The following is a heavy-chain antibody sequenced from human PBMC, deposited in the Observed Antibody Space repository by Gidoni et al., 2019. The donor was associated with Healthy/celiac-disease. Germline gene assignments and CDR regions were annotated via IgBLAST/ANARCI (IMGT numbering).Heavy chain of an antibody. D-gene: IGHD2-2*01. CDR2: IKSKTDGGTT. V-gene: IGHV3-15*01. Sequence: EVQLVESGGGLVKPGGSLRLSCAASGFTFSNAWMSWVRQAPGKGLEWVGRIKSKTDGGTTNYAATVKGRFNISRDESKNTLYLQMNSLKTDDTAVYYCTTSAESRYCSSTSCYVYWGQGTLVTVSS. J-gene: IGHJ4*02. CDR1: GFTFSNAW. CDR3: TTSAESRYCSSTSCYVY.